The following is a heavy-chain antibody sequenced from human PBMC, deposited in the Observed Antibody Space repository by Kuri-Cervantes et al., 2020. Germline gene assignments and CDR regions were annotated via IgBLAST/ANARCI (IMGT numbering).Heavy chain of an antibody. Sequence: GESLKISCAASGFTFSDYYMSWIRQAPGKGLEWVSAISADSVTIYYADSVKGRFAMSRDNSKNTLYLQMSSLRAEDTAVYYCAKNGQWPTYDSWGQGTLVTVSS. J-gene: IGHJ5*02. D-gene: IGHD3-16*01. CDR3: AKNGQWPTYDS. V-gene: IGHV3-23*01. CDR1: GFTFSDYY. CDR2: ISADSVTI.